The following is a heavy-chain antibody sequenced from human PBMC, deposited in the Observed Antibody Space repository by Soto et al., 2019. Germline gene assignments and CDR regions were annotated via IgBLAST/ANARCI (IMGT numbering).Heavy chain of an antibody. D-gene: IGHD2-15*01. V-gene: IGHV1-8*01. CDR3: ARVVGYYYYMDV. Sequence: VKVSCKASGYTFTSYDINWVRQATGQGLEWMGWMNPNSGNTGYAQKFQGRVTMTRNTSISTAYMELSSLRSEDTAVYYCARVVGYYYYMDVWGKGTTVTVSS. CDR2: MNPNSGNT. J-gene: IGHJ6*03. CDR1: GYTFTSYD.